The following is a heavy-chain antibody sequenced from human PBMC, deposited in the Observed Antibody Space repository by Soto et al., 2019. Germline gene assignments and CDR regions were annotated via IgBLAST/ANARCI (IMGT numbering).Heavy chain of an antibody. V-gene: IGHV3-23*01. D-gene: IGHD3-3*01. CDR1: GFTFSSYA. CDR2: ISGSGGST. CDR3: AKVLHTYYDFWSGQIPHYYFDY. J-gene: IGHJ4*02. Sequence: HPGGSLRLSCAASGFTFSSYAMSWVRQAPGKGLEWVSAISGSGGSTYYADSVKGRFTISRDNSKNTLYLQMNSLRAEDTAVYYCAKVLHTYYDFWSGQIPHYYFDYWGQGTLVTVSS.